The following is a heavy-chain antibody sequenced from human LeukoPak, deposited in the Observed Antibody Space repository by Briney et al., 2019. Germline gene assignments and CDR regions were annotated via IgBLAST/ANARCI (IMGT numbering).Heavy chain of an antibody. CDR2: INAGNGNT. Sequence: ASVKVSCKASGYTFTSYAMHWVRQAPGQRLEWMGWINAGNGNTKYSQKFQGRVTITRDTSASTAYMELSSLRSEDTAVYYCASYRDTMVRGTLYFWGQGALVTVSS. D-gene: IGHD3-10*01. CDR3: ASYRDTMVRGTLYF. J-gene: IGHJ4*02. V-gene: IGHV1-3*01. CDR1: GYTFTSYA.